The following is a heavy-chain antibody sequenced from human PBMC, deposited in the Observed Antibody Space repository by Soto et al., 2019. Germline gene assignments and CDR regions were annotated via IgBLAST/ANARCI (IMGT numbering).Heavy chain of an antibody. J-gene: IGHJ6*02. CDR2: INHRGNT. V-gene: IGHV4-34*01. CDR3: ARQEVPQWFTKGYYGMDV. Sequence: SETLSLTCAVYGGSFSGYYWTWIRQPPGKXLEWIGEINHRGNTNYNPSLKSRVTISVDTSKNQFSLKLTSATAADTAVYYCARQEVPQWFTKGYYGMDVWDQGTTVTVSS. D-gene: IGHD2-8*01. CDR1: GGSFSGYY.